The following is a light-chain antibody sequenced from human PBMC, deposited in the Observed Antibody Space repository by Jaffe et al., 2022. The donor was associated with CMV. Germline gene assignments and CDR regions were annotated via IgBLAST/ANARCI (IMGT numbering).Light chain of an antibody. J-gene: IGKJ4*01. Sequence: DIQMTQSPSSLSASVGDRVTITCRASQAINTWFAWYQQKPDKAPKSLIYATSNLESGVPSRFSGSGSGTDFTLTISSLQPEDFATYYCQQYGSYPPTFGGGTKVEIK. CDR1: QAINTW. V-gene: IGKV1D-16*01. CDR3: QQYGSYPPT. CDR2: ATS.